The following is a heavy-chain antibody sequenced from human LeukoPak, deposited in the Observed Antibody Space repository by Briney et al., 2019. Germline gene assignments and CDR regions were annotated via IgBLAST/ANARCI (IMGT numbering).Heavy chain of an antibody. J-gene: IGHJ5*02. D-gene: IGHD6-13*01. CDR1: GFTFSNFA. CDR3: AKGAAAGRVDWFDP. V-gene: IGHV3-23*01. Sequence: GGSLRLSCAASGFTFSNFAMMWVRQAPGTGLQWVSTITGYGATFYADSVRGRFTIFRDTSMNTLFLQMNSLGAEDTAVYYCAKGAAAGRVDWFDPWGQGTLVTVSS. CDR2: ITGYGAT.